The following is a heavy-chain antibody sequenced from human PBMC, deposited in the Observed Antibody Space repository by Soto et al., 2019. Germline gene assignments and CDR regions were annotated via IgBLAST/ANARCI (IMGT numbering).Heavy chain of an antibody. CDR3: ARVGRHYDSSGYYSYYFDY. Sequence: PSETLSLTCAVSGGSISSGGYSWSWIRQPPGKGLEWIGYIYHSGSTYYNPSLKSRVTISVDTSQNQFSLKLSSVTAADTAVYYCARVGRHYDSSGYYSYYFDYWGQGTLVTVSS. J-gene: IGHJ4*02. CDR1: GGSISSGGYS. CDR2: IYHSGST. V-gene: IGHV4-30-2*05. D-gene: IGHD3-22*01.